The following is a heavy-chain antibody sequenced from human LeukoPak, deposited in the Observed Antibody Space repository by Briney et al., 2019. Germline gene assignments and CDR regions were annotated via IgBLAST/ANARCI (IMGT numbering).Heavy chain of an antibody. CDR1: GGSFSGYY. J-gene: IGHJ3*02. Sequence: PSETLSLTCAVYGGSFSGYYWSWIRQPPGKGLEWIGYIYYSGSTNYNPPLESRVTISVDTSKNQFSLKLSSMTAADTAVYYCARAPGGYGSGSRGAFDIWGQGTIVTVSS. CDR3: ARAPGGYGSGSRGAFDI. CDR2: IYYSGST. V-gene: IGHV4-59*01. D-gene: IGHD3-10*01.